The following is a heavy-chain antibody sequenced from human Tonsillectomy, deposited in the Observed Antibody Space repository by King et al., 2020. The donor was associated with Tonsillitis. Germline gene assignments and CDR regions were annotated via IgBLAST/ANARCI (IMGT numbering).Heavy chain of an antibody. CDR3: AKGASGIAVAGSGAFDY. CDR2: ISGSGGST. J-gene: IGHJ4*02. V-gene: IGHV3-23*04. D-gene: IGHD6-19*01. Sequence: QLVQSGGGLVQPGGSLRLSCAASGFTFSSYAMSWVRQAPGKGLEWVSGISGSGGSTYYADSVKDRFTISRDNSKNTLYLQMNSLRAEDTAVYYCAKGASGIAVAGSGAFDYWGQGTLVTVSS. CDR1: GFTFSSYA.